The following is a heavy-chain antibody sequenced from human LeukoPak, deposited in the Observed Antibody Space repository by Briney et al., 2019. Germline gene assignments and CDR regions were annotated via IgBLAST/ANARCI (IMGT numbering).Heavy chain of an antibody. CDR1: GYTFTSYD. V-gene: IGHV1-8*03. Sequence: ASVKVSCKASGYTFTSYDINWVRQATGQGLEWMGWTNPNSGNTGYAQKFQGRVTITRNTSISTAYMELSSLRSEDTAVYYCARADFWSGYPYSYYMGVWGKGTTVTVSS. CDR2: TNPNSGNT. D-gene: IGHD3-3*01. J-gene: IGHJ6*03. CDR3: ARADFWSGYPYSYYMGV.